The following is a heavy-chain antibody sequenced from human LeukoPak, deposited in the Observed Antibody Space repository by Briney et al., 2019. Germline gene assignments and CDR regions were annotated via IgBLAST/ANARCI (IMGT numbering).Heavy chain of an antibody. D-gene: IGHD3-9*01. Sequence: ASVKVSCKASGYAFATYDISWVRQAPGQGLEWMGWINPNSGGTKYAQKFQGRVTMTRDTSISAAYMELSRLRSDDTAVYYCASHYDILTGYHTDHDAFDIWGQGTIVTVSS. CDR1: GYAFATYD. CDR3: ASHYDILTGYHTDHDAFDI. J-gene: IGHJ3*02. CDR2: INPNSGGT. V-gene: IGHV1-2*02.